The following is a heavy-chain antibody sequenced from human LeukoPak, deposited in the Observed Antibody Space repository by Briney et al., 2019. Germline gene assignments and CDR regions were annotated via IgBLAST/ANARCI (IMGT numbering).Heavy chain of an antibody. CDR2: IIPILGIA. V-gene: IGHV1-69*04. CDR1: GGTFSSYA. Sequence: SVKVSCKASGGTFSSYAISWVRQAPGQGLEWMGRIIPILGIANYAQKFQGRVTITADKSTSTAYMELSSLRSEDTAVYYCARSNFANWFDPWGQGTLVTVSS. J-gene: IGHJ5*02. CDR3: ARSNFANWFDP.